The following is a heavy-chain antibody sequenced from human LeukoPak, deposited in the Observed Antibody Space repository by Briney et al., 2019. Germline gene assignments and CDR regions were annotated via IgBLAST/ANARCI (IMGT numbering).Heavy chain of an antibody. Sequence: GGSLRLSCAASGFTFSTYNMNWVRQAPGKGLEWVSYISSSSKYIHYADSVKGRFTISRDNAKNSLYLQMNSLRVEDTAVYYCAREVGSYGPDYWGQGTLVTVSS. CDR3: AREVGSYGPDY. D-gene: IGHD5-18*01. CDR1: GFTFSTYN. CDR2: ISSSSKYI. V-gene: IGHV3-21*01. J-gene: IGHJ4*02.